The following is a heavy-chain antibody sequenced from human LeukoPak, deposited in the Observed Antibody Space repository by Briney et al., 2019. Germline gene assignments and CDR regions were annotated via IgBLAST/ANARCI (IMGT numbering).Heavy chain of an antibody. CDR3: ARHNRYCSGDCSSFGLISEFDAFDF. CDR2: ISGRSVFI. D-gene: IGHD2-21*02. J-gene: IGHJ3*01. Sequence: GGSLRLSCEASGFNFISYSIGWVRQAPGKGLEWVASISGRSVFISYSDSVKGRFTISRDNAKNSLFLQLSSLRASDTAIYFCARHNRYCSGDCSSFGLISEFDAFDFWGQGTMVTVFS. CDR1: GFNFISYS. V-gene: IGHV3-21*04.